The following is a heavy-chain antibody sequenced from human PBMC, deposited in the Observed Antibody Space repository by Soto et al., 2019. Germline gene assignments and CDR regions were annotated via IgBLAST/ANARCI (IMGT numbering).Heavy chain of an antibody. V-gene: IGHV1-18*01. J-gene: IGHJ3*02. CDR1: GYTFTSYG. D-gene: IGHD1-26*01. CDR3: ARDLHRGWELLLYAKAAFDI. CDR2: ISAYNGNT. Sequence: QVQLVQSGAEVKKPGASVKVSCKASGYTFTSYGISWVRQAPGKGIVWIGWISAYNGNTNYAQKLQGRVTMTTDTHTSTAYMELRSLRSDDTSVYYCARDLHRGWELLLYAKAAFDIWGQGTMVTVSS.